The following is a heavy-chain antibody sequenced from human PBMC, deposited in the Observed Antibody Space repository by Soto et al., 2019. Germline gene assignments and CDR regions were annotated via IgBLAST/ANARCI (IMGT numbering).Heavy chain of an antibody. CDR2: IKQDGSKA. CDR3: ARDFYGGFSYGPGDS. Sequence: GSLRLSCVASGSAFWGDWMSWVRQAPGKGLEWVANIKQDGSKAQYLESVRGRFTISRDNSKSSVYLQMNSLRAEDTALYYCARDFYGGFSYGPGDSWGQGT. CDR1: GSAFWGDW. D-gene: IGHD2-15*01. J-gene: IGHJ4*02. V-gene: IGHV3-7*01.